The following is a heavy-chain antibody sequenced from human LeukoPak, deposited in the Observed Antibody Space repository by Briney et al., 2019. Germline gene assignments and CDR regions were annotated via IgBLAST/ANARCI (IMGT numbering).Heavy chain of an antibody. CDR1: GGSISSYY. D-gene: IGHD2-2*01. CDR3: ARVGYCTSTNCYSIFDY. J-gene: IGHJ4*02. Sequence: SSETLSLTCTVSGGSISSYYWSWIRQPPGKGLEWIGHTYYTGSTNYNPSLKSRVTISVDTSKNQFSLKLNSVTAADTAVYYCARVGYCTSTNCYSIFDYWGQGTLVTVSS. V-gene: IGHV4-59*01. CDR2: TYYTGST.